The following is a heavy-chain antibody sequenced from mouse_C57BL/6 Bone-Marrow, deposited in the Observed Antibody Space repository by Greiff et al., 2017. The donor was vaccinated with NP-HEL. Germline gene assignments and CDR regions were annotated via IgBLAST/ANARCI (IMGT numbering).Heavy chain of an antibody. J-gene: IGHJ2*01. CDR1: GYTFTSYG. D-gene: IGHD1-1*01. V-gene: IGHV1-81*01. CDR3: ARGITTVVDY. CDR2: IYPRSGNT. Sequence: VKLQESGAELARPGASVKLSCKASGYTFTSYGISWVKQRTGQGLEWIGEIYPRSGNTYYNEKFKGKATLTADKSSSTAYMELRSLTSEDSAVYFCARGITTVVDYWGQGTTLTVSS.